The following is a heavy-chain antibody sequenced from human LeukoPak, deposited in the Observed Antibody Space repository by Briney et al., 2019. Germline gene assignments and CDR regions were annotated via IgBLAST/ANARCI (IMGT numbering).Heavy chain of an antibody. D-gene: IGHD3-10*01. J-gene: IGHJ6*02. Sequence: PGGSLRLSCAASGFTVSSNYMSWVRQAPGKGLEWVSVIYSGGSTYYADPVKGRFTISRDNSKNTLYLQMNSLRAEDTAVYYCARESGSGMAYYYGMDVWGQGTTVTVS. CDR1: GFTVSSNY. CDR3: ARESGSGMAYYYGMDV. V-gene: IGHV3-66*01. CDR2: IYSGGST.